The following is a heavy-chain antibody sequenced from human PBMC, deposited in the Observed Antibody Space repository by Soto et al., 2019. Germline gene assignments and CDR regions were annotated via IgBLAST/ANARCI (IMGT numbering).Heavy chain of an antibody. Sequence: ASETLSLTCAVCGGSFSGYYWSWIRQPPGKGLEWIGEINHSGSTNYNPSLKSRVTISVDTSKNQFSLKLSSVTAADTAVYYCARAVAGIGWFDPWGQGTLVTVSS. J-gene: IGHJ5*02. CDR1: GGSFSGYY. D-gene: IGHD6-19*01. CDR2: INHSGST. V-gene: IGHV4-34*01. CDR3: ARAVAGIGWFDP.